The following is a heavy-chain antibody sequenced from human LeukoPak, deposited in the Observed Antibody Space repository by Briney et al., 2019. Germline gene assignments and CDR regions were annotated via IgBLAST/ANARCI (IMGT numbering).Heavy chain of an antibody. V-gene: IGHV1-69*01. CDR3: AKEDSSGGDY. CDR1: GGTFSSYD. D-gene: IGHD6-19*01. Sequence: GASVKVSCTASGGTFSSYDMSWVRQAPGQGLEWMGGIIHIFGTENNAQTFQGRVTITADESTSTAYREVSILRSEDTAVYYSAKEDSSGGDYWGQGTLVTVSS. J-gene: IGHJ4*02. CDR2: IIHIFGTE.